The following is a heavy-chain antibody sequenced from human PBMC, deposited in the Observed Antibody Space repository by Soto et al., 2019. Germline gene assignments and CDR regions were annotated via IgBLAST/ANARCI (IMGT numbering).Heavy chain of an antibody. D-gene: IGHD3-3*01. CDR3: ARDPRRPDHDFWLFDY. V-gene: IGHV6-1*01. CDR1: GYSVSSNSAA. CDR2: TYYRSKWYN. J-gene: IGHJ4*02. Sequence: SHTLSLTCAISGYSVSSNSAALNWIRQSPSRGLEWLGRTYYRSKWYNDYAVSVKSRITINPDTSKNQFSLQLNSVTPEDTAVYYCARDPRRPDHDFWLFDYWGQGTLVTVSS.